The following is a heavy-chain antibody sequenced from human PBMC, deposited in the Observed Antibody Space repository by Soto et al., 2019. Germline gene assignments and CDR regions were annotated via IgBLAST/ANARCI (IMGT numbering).Heavy chain of an antibody. CDR1: GGSISSGGYS. D-gene: IGHD3-10*01. V-gene: IGHV4-30-2*01. CDR3: ATRINNMVRGKPNRGWFDP. J-gene: IGHJ5*02. CDR2: IYHSGSI. Sequence: TSETLSLTCAVSGGSISSGGYSWSWIRQPPGKGLEWIGYIYHSGSIYYNPSLKSRVTISIDRSKNQFSLEVNSVTAADTAVYYCATRINNMVRGKPNRGWFDPWGQGTLVTVSS.